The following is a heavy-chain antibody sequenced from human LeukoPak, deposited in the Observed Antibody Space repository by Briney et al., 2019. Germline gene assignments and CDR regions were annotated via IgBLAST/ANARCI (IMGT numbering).Heavy chain of an antibody. D-gene: IGHD3-9*01. V-gene: IGHV3-23*01. Sequence: PGGSLRLSCAASGFPFGSYVMSWVRQAPGKGLEWVSAIIGSGGSRYYADSVKGRFSISRDNSKNILYLEMNSLRAEDTAVYHCAKGVGYDILTGYASGSFLDSWGQGTLVTVSS. CDR2: IIGSGGSR. CDR1: GFPFGSYV. CDR3: AKGVGYDILTGYASGSFLDS. J-gene: IGHJ4*02.